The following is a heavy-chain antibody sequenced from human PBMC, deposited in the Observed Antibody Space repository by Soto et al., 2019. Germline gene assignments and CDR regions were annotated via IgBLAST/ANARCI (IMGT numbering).Heavy chain of an antibody. CDR1: GYSFTIYW. Sequence: GESLKISCKGSGYSFTIYWISWVRQMPGKGLEWMGRIDPSDSYTNYSPSFQGHVTISADKSISTAYLQWSSLKASDTAMYYCARLRPANYYDSSGPRVWYYFDYWGQGTLVTVSS. CDR2: IDPSDSYT. CDR3: ARLRPANYYDSSGPRVWYYFDY. J-gene: IGHJ4*02. D-gene: IGHD3-22*01. V-gene: IGHV5-10-1*01.